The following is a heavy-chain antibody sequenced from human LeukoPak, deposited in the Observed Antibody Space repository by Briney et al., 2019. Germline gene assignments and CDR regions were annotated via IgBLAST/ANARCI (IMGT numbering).Heavy chain of an antibody. D-gene: IGHD4-23*01. CDR1: GGSISSYY. V-gene: IGHV4-59*01. J-gene: IGHJ4*02. CDR2: IYYSGST. Sequence: SETLSLTCTVSGGSISSYYWSWIRQPPGKGLEWIGYIYYSGSTNYNPSLKSRVTISVDTSKNQFSLKLSSVTAADTAVYYCARDLGPEGGNVCWGQGILVTVSS. CDR3: ARDLGPEGGNVC.